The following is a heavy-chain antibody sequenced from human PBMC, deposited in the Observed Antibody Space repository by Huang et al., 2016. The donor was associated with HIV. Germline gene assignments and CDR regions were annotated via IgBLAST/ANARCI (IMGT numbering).Heavy chain of an antibody. V-gene: IGHV5-51*03. D-gene: IGHD5-18*01. Sequence: EVQLVQSGAEVKKPGESLKISCKGSGFSFTNYWIGWVRQMPGKGLEWMGIIYLGDSDTTYSPSVQGQVTISADKSINTAYLQWSSLKASDTAMYYCARPLLGYSYGYYFDYWGQGTLVTVSS. J-gene: IGHJ4*02. CDR1: GFSFTNYW. CDR3: ARPLLGYSYGYYFDY. CDR2: IYLGDSDT.